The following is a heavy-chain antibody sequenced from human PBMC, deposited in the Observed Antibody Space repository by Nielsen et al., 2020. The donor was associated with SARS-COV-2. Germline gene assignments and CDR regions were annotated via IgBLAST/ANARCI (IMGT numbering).Heavy chain of an antibody. CDR2: IGGGGGRT. J-gene: IGHJ5*02. Sequence: GGSLRLSCAASGFTFSSYAMSWVRQAPGKGLEWVSGIGGGGGRTNYADSVKGRFSISRDNSKNTLHLQMNSLRAEDTAIYYCVTSALYSSSSRLFTPWGQGPL. V-gene: IGHV3-23*01. CDR3: VTSALYSSSSRLFTP. CDR1: GFTFSSYA. D-gene: IGHD6-6*01.